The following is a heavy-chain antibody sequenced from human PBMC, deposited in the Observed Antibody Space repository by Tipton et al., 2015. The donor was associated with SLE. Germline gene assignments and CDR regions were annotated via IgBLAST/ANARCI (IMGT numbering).Heavy chain of an antibody. CDR2: IYYSGST. D-gene: IGHD6-19*01. Sequence: TLSLTCTVSGGSISSSSYYWGWIRQPPGKGLEWIGRIYYSGSTYYNPSLKSRVTISVDTSKNQFSLKLSSVTAADTAVYYCARLRAVADTEDYWGQGTLVTVSS. V-gene: IGHV4-39*01. J-gene: IGHJ4*02. CDR3: ARLRAVADTEDY. CDR1: GGSISSSSYY.